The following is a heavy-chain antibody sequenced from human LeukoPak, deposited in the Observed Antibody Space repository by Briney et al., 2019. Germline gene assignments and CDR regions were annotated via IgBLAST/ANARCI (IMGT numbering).Heavy chain of an antibody. J-gene: IGHJ4*02. Sequence: GGSLRLSCAASGFTFSSYTMNWVRQAPGKGLEWVSAISSSSSYIYYADSVKGRFTISRHNAKRSLYLQMNSLRAEDTAVYYCASVPTAVYGSPRLLDYWGQGTLVTVSS. V-gene: IGHV3-21*01. CDR1: GFTFSSYT. D-gene: IGHD1-26*01. CDR2: ISSSSSYI. CDR3: ASVPTAVYGSPRLLDY.